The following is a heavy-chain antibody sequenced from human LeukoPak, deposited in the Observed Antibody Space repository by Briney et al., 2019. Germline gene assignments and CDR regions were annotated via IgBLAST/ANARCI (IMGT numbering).Heavy chain of an antibody. D-gene: IGHD5-12*01. Sequence: SETLSPTCSAAAGSITCYYWTWVRQPAGEGLEWMGRVPDTGRPSYTPSLERRVTISLATSNTRSSLKLTSAPAAHTAVYYCARGTDMTPISGYSSFGYWGQGTLVSVSS. J-gene: IGHJ4*02. CDR2: VPDTGRP. V-gene: IGHV4-4*07. CDR3: ARGTDMTPISGYSSFGY. CDR1: AGSITCYY.